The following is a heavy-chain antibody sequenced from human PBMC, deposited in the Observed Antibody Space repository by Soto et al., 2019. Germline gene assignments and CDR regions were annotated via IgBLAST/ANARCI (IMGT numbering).Heavy chain of an antibody. V-gene: IGHV3-30*04. J-gene: IGHJ4*02. D-gene: IGHD5-18*01. CDR1: GFTFSSYA. CDR2: IRCDGGSK. Sequence: GGSLRLSCAASGFTFSSYAMHWVRQAPCKGLEWVAVIRCDGGSKYYADSVKGRFTISRDNSKNTLYLQMNSLRAEDTAVYYCARVGRYSYGPDLDYSGQGPQVTVSS. CDR3: ARVGRYSYGPDLDY.